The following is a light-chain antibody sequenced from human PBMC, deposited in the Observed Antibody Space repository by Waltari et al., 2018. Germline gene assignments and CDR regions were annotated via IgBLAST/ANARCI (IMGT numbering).Light chain of an antibody. CDR3: AAWDDSLNGLV. Sequence: QSVLTQPPSASETPGQRVTISCSGSSSNIGSNAVNWYQQFPGTDPKLFIYHNNQRPSGVPDRFSGSKSGTSASLAISGLQSEDEADYYCAAWDDSLNGLVFGGGTKLTVL. J-gene: IGLJ2*01. CDR2: HNN. CDR1: SSNIGSNA. V-gene: IGLV1-44*01.